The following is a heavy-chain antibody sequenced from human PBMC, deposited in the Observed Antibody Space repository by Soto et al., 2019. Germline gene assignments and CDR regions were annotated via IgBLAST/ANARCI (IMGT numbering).Heavy chain of an antibody. V-gene: IGHV3-23*01. CDR1: GFTFSSYA. CDR2: IGGSGGTT. Sequence: GGSLRLSCAVSGFTFSSYAMSWVRQAPGKGLEWVSGIGGSGGTTYYAESVKGRFTISRDNSKNTLYLQMSSLRAEDTAVYYCAKDRTNLLGYCSTASCPDAFDIWGQGTMVTVSS. D-gene: IGHD2-2*01. J-gene: IGHJ3*02. CDR3: AKDRTNLLGYCSTASCPDAFDI.